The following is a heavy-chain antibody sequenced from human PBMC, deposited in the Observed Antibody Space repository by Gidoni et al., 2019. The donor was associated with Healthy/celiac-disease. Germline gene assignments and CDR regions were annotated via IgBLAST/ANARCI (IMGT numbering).Heavy chain of an antibody. V-gene: IGHV3-64D*06. CDR2: ISSNGGST. CDR1: GFTFSSYA. D-gene: IGHD3-22*01. J-gene: IGHJ6*02. CDR3: VKGVTDSGVVPYYYYGMDV. Sequence: VHPGGSLRLSCSASGFTFSSYAMHWVRQAPGKGLEYVSAISSNGGSTYYAASVKGRFTIARDNSKNTLYLQMSSLRAEDTAVYYCVKGVTDSGVVPYYYYGMDVWGQGTTVTVSS.